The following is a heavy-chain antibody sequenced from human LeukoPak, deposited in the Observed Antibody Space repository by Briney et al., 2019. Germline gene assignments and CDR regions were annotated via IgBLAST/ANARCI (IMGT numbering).Heavy chain of an antibody. V-gene: IGHV4-34*01. J-gene: IGHJ6*04. Sequence: PSETLSLTCAVYGGSFSSYYWSWIRHPPGKGLEWIGEINHSGSTNYYQSLKSRVTISVDTSKNQFSLKLSSVNAADTAVDYCARGVGVYSDFPTYYDYLFSAVWGERTTVTVSS. D-gene: IGHD4-11*01. CDR1: GGSFSSYY. CDR2: INHSGST. CDR3: ARGVGVYSDFPTYYDYLFSAV.